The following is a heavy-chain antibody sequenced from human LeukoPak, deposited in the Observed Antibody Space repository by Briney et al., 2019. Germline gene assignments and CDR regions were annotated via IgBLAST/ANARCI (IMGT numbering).Heavy chain of an antibody. CDR2: VSGSGSNT. CDR3: SKLSTWLQQHSFDY. D-gene: IGHD5-24*01. CDR1: GFTFSNFA. Sequence: GSLRLSCATSGFTFSNFAVNWVRQAPGKGVEWVSNVSGSGSNTYYADFVKGRFTISRDNSKNTFYLQMNSLRAEDTAVYYCSKLSTWLQQHSFDYWGQGALVTVSS. V-gene: IGHV3-23*01. J-gene: IGHJ4*02.